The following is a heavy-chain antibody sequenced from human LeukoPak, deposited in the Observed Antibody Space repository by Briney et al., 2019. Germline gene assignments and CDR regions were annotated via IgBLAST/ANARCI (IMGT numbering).Heavy chain of an antibody. CDR1: GYTFTGYY. V-gene: IGHV1-2*02. Sequence: ASVKVSCKASGYTFTGYYMHWVRQAPGQGLEWMGWINPNSGGTNYAQKFQGRVTMTRDTSISTAYMELSRLRSDDTAVYYCARDRGYCSSTSCYPRRNWFDPWGQGTLVTVPS. J-gene: IGHJ5*02. CDR2: INPNSGGT. D-gene: IGHD2-2*01. CDR3: ARDRGYCSSTSCYPRRNWFDP.